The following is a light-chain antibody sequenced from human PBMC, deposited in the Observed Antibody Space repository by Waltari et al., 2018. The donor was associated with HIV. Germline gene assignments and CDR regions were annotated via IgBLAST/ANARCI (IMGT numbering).Light chain of an antibody. J-gene: IGLJ2*01. CDR2: VGTGGIVG. Sequence: QPILTQPPSASASRGASVTLTSTLSSGYDNYEVYWYQQRPGMGTHFVMRVGTGGIVGSKGDGIPDRFSVLGSGLNRYLTIKNVQEEDESVYHCGADHGSGNKFVSVLFGGGTKLTVL. CDR3: GADHGSGNKFVSVL. V-gene: IGLV9-49*02. CDR1: SGYDNYE.